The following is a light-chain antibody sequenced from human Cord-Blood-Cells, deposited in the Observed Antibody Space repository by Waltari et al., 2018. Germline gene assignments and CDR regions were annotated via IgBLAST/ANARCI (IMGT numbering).Light chain of an antibody. Sequence: QSALTQPASVSGSPGQSITISCTGTSSDVGRYNLVSWYQQHPGKAPKLMIYEGSKRPSGVSNRFSGSKSGNTASLTISGLQAEDEADYYCCSYAGNSTWVFGGGTKLTVL. J-gene: IGLJ3*02. CDR3: CSYAGNSTWV. CDR1: SSDVGRYNL. CDR2: EGS. V-gene: IGLV2-23*01.